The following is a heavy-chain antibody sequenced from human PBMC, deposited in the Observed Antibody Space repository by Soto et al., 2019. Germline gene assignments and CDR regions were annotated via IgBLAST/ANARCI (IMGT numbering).Heavy chain of an antibody. J-gene: IGHJ5*02. D-gene: IGHD6-19*01. CDR2: ISGGGGTT. Sequence: APGKGLEWVSAISGGGGTTYYADSVKGRFTISRDNSKNTLYLQMNSLRAEDTAAYYCAKDQGSSSGWFSWGQGILVTVS. V-gene: IGHV3-23*01. CDR3: AKDQGSSSGWFS.